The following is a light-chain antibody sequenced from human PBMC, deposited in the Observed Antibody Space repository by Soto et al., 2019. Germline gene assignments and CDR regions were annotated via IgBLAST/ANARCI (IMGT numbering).Light chain of an antibody. V-gene: IGKV1-33*01. J-gene: IGKJ3*01. CDR1: QDISNY. CDR3: QQYDNLPPV. Sequence: DIQMTQSPSSLSASVGDRVTITCQASQDISNYLNWYQQKPGKAPKLLIYDASNLATGVPSRFSGSGSGTDFTFTISSLQPEDIATYYCQQYDNLPPVFGPGTKVDIK. CDR2: DAS.